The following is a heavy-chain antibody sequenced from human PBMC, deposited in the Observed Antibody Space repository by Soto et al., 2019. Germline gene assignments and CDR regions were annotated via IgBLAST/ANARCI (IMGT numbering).Heavy chain of an antibody. J-gene: IGHJ4*02. CDR2: IYYSGST. D-gene: IGHD5-12*01. CDR1: GGSISSYY. V-gene: IGHV4-59*01. CDR3: ARVRYSGYDFGYYFDY. Sequence: SETLSLTCTFSGGSISSYYWSLIRQPPGKGLEWIGYIYYSGSTNYNPSLKSRVTISVDTSKNQFSLKLSSVTAADTAVYYCARVRYSGYDFGYYFDYWGQGTLVTVSS.